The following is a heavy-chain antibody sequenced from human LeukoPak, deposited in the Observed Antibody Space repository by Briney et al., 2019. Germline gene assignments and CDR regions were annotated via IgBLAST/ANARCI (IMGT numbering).Heavy chain of an antibody. Sequence: PGGSLRLSCAASGFTVSSNYMSWVRQAPGKGLEWVAFIRYDGSNKYYADSVKGRFTISRDNSKNTLYLQMNSLRAEDTAVYYCAKDFSTVVTPGWFDPWGQGTLVTVSS. CDR2: IRYDGSNK. D-gene: IGHD4-23*01. V-gene: IGHV3-30*02. J-gene: IGHJ5*02. CDR1: GFTVSSNY. CDR3: AKDFSTVVTPGWFDP.